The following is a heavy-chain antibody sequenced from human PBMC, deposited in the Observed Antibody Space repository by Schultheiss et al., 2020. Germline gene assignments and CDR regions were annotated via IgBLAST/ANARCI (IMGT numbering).Heavy chain of an antibody. Sequence: SETLSLTCAVYGGSFSGYYWSWIRQPPGKGLEWIGEINHSGSTNYNPSLKSRVTISVDTSKNQFSLKLSSVTAADTAVYYCARGGMRAGGGFDPWGQGTLVTVSS. V-gene: IGHV4-34*01. CDR3: ARGGMRAGGGFDP. D-gene: IGHD2-15*01. CDR1: GGSFSGYY. J-gene: IGHJ5*02. CDR2: INHSGST.